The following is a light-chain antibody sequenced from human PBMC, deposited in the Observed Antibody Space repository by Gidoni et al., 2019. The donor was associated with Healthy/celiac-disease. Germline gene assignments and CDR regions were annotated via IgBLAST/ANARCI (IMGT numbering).Light chain of an antibody. Sequence: QSVLTQPPSPSGAPGPRVTISCSGSSSNIGAGYDVHWYHQLPGTAPKLLIYGNKNRPSGVPDRFSGSKSATSASLAITGLQAEDEAVYHCQSYDSTLSGSVFGGGTKLTVL. V-gene: IGLV1-40*01. CDR3: QSYDSTLSGSV. CDR1: SSNIGAGYD. CDR2: GNK. J-gene: IGLJ3*02.